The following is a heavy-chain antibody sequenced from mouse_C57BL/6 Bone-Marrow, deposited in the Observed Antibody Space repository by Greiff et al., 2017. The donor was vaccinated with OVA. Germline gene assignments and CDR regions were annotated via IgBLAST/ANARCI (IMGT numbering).Heavy chain of an antibody. CDR1: GFTFSSYA. V-gene: IGHV5-4*01. D-gene: IGHD2-10*02. CDR3: ARDRYGNYDYAMDY. J-gene: IGHJ4*01. Sequence: DVMLVESGGGLVKPGGSLKLSCAASGFTFSSYAMSWVRQTPEKRLEWVATISDGGSYTYYPDNVKGRFTISRDNAKNNLYLQMSHLKSEDTAMYYCARDRYGNYDYAMDYWGQGTSVTVSS. CDR2: ISDGGSYT.